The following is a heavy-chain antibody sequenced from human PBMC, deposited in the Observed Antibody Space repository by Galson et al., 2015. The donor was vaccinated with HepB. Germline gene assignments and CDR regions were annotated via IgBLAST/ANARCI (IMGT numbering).Heavy chain of an antibody. CDR1: GYTFTSYY. J-gene: IGHJ1*01. V-gene: IGHV1-46*01. D-gene: IGHD4-17*01. CDR3: ARLMTHGDEPYQH. Sequence: SVKVSCKASGYTFTSYYMHWVRQAPGQGLEWMGIINPSGGSTSYAQKFQGRVTMTRDTSTSTVYMELSSLRSEDTAVYYCARLMTHGDEPYQHWGQGTLVTVSS. CDR2: INPSGGST.